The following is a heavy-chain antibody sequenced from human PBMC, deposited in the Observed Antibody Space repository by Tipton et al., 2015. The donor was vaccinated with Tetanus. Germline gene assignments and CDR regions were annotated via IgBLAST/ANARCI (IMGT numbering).Heavy chain of an antibody. V-gene: IGHV5-51*01. D-gene: IGHD2-15*01. CDR3: ARAHCSDGVCNFDF. CDR2: IYPGDSDT. Sequence: QLVQSGGEVKKPGESLKISCKGSGYISTNYWIGWVRQKPDKGLEWMGIIYPGDSDTRYSPSFQGQVTISVDKSINTAYLQWSSLKASDTSMFYCARAHCSDGVCNFDFWGQGALVTVAS. J-gene: IGHJ4*02. CDR1: GYISTNYW.